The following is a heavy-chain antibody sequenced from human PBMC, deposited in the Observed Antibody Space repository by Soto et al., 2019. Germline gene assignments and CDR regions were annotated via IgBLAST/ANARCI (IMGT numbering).Heavy chain of an antibody. CDR2: IIPIFGTA. CDR1: GGTFSSYA. D-gene: IGHD3-22*01. CDR3: ARDTGNSSGYYHYWYFDL. J-gene: IGHJ2*01. Sequence: SVEVSCKXSGGTFSSYAISWVRQAPGQGLEWMGGIIPIFGTANYAQKFQGRVTITADESTSTAYMELSSLRSEDTAVYYCARDTGNSSGYYHYWYFDLWGRGTLVTVSS. V-gene: IGHV1-69*13.